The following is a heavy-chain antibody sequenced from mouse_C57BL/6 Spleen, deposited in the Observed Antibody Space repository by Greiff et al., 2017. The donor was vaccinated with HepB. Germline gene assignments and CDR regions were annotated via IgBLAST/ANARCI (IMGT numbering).Heavy chain of an antibody. CDR3: ASGSGLFAY. D-gene: IGHD3-2*02. J-gene: IGHJ3*01. V-gene: IGHV1-82*01. Sequence: VKLQESGPELVKPGASVKISCKASGYAFSSSWMNWVKQRPGKGLEWIGRIYPGDGDTNYNGKFKGKATLTADKSSSTAYMQLSSLTSEDSAVYFCASGSGLFAYWGQGTLVTVSA. CDR1: GYAFSSSW. CDR2: IYPGDGDT.